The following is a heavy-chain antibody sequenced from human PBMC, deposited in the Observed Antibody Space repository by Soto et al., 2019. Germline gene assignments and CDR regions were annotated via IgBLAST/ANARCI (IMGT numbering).Heavy chain of an antibody. J-gene: IGHJ4*02. Sequence: PGGSLRLSCAASGLTFSTYGMHWVRQAPGKGLEWVAVISYDGSDKNYADSVKGRFTISRDNSKNTLNLQMNSLRVEDTAVYYCAKEHNGLYSRHYFDNWGQGTLVTVSS. CDR1: GLTFSTYG. V-gene: IGHV3-30*18. D-gene: IGHD6-19*01. CDR2: ISYDGSDK. CDR3: AKEHNGLYSRHYFDN.